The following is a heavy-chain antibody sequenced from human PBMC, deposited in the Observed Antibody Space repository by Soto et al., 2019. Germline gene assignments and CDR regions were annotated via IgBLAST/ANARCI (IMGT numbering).Heavy chain of an antibody. CDR2: IYPGDSDT. CDR3: ASLRDSGYDSDAFDI. D-gene: IGHD5-12*01. J-gene: IGHJ3*02. CDR1: GYSFTSYW. Sequence: PGESLKISCKGSGYSFTSYWIGWVRQMPGKGLEWMGIIYPGDSDTRYSPSFQGQVTISADKSISTAYLQWSSLKASDTAMYYCASLRDSGYDSDAFDIWGQGTMVTVSS. V-gene: IGHV5-51*01.